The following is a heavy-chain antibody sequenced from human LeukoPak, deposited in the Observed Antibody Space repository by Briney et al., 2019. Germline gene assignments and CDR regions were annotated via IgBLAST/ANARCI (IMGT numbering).Heavy chain of an antibody. V-gene: IGHV1-2*02. J-gene: IGHJ5*02. D-gene: IGHD5-24*01. CDR3: ARRWLQNERGKNWFDP. CDR1: GYTFTGYY. Sequence: ASVKVSCKASGYTFTGYYMHWVRQAPGQGLEGMGWINPNSGGTNYAQKFQGRVTMTRDTSISTAYMELSRLRSDDTAVYYCARRWLQNERGKNWFDPWGQGTLVTVSS. CDR2: INPNSGGT.